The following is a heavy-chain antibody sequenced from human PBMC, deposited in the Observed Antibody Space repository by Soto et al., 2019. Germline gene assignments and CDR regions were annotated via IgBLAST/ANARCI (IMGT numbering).Heavy chain of an antibody. D-gene: IGHD3-3*01. V-gene: IGHV3-48*01. CDR2: ISSSSSTI. J-gene: IGHJ5*02. Sequence: EVQVVESGGGLVQPGGSMRLSCAASGFTFSSNSMKWVRQAPGKGLEWISYISSSSSTIYADSVKGRFSISRDNAKNTLYLQMNCLRAEDTAVYYCARVIWSGHLTSDLWGQVTLVTVPS. CDR1: GFTFSSNS. CDR3: ARVIWSGHLTSDL.